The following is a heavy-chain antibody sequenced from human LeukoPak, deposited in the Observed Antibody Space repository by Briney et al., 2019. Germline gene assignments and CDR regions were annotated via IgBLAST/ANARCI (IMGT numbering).Heavy chain of an antibody. D-gene: IGHD3-10*01. CDR2: IYTGGGT. CDR1: GFSVRTTY. J-gene: IGHJ4*02. V-gene: IGHV3-66*02. Sequence: GGSLRLSCAASGFSVRTTYMSWVRQAPGKGLEWVSVIYTGGGTDHADSVKGRFTISRDNSKNTLYLQMNSRRAEDTAVYYCAKVFRKMVRGDFFDYWGQGTLVTVSS. CDR3: AKVFRKMVRGDFFDY.